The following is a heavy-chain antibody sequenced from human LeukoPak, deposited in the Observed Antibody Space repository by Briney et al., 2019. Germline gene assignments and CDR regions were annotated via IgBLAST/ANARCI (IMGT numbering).Heavy chain of an antibody. Sequence: ASVKVSCKTSGYTFTGYYIHWVRQAPGQGLEWMGWINPNTGGTNYAQKFQTRVTMTRDTSISTAYMELTRLTSDDTAVYYCARETIEAFDVWGQGTMVTVSS. J-gene: IGHJ3*01. CDR1: GYTFTGYY. CDR2: INPNTGGT. D-gene: IGHD4/OR15-4a*01. V-gene: IGHV1-2*02. CDR3: ARETIEAFDV.